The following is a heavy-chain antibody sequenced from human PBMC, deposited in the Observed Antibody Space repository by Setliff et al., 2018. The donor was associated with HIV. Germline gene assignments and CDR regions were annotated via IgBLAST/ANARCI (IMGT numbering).Heavy chain of an antibody. CDR1: GGSISSGTYY. D-gene: IGHD6-13*01. Sequence: SETLSLTCSVSGGSISSGTYYWGWIRQPPGKGLEWIGSIYHSGSTYYNPSLKSRVSISVDTSKNQFSLKLSSVTAADTAVYYCARHESGRSSSWSNFDYWGQGTLVTVSS. CDR2: IYHSGST. CDR3: ARHESGRSSSWSNFDY. J-gene: IGHJ4*02. V-gene: IGHV4-39*01.